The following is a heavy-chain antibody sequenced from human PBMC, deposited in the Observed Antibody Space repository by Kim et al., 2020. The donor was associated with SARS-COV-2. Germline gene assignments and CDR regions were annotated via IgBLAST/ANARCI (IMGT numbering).Heavy chain of an antibody. V-gene: IGHV3-74*01. J-gene: IGHJ6*02. CDR1: GFTFSSYW. CDR3: ARDLSLWFREFHRADWYYGMDV. CDR2: INSDGSST. Sequence: GGSLRLSCAASGFTFSSYWMHWVRQAPGKGPVWVSRINSDGSSTSYADSVKGRFTISRDNAKNTLYLQMNSLRAEDTAVYYCARDLSLWFREFHRADWYYGMDVWGQGTTVTVSS. D-gene: IGHD3-10*01.